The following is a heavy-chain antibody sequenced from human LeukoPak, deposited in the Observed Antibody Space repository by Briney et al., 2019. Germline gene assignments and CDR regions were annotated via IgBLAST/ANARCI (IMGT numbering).Heavy chain of an antibody. J-gene: IGHJ6*02. D-gene: IGHD2-2*02. V-gene: IGHV4-39*01. Sequence: SETLSLTCTVSGGSISSSSYYWGWTRQPPGKGLEWLGSIYYSGSTYYNPSLKSRVTISVDASKNQFSLKLSSVTAADTAVYYCARLALYDQAYYYYYGMDVWGQGTTVTVSS. CDR1: GGSISSSSYY. CDR2: IYYSGST. CDR3: ARLALYDQAYYYYYGMDV.